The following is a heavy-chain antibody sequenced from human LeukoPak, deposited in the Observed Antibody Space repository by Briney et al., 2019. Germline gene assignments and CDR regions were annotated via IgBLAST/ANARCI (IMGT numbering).Heavy chain of an antibody. CDR1: GGSISSSSYY. D-gene: IGHD4-17*01. CDR3: ARRLSADYGDSGWIDP. J-gene: IGHJ5*02. CDR2: IYYSGST. Sequence: PSETLSLTCTVSGGSISSSSYYWGWIRQPPGKGLEWIGSIYYSGSTYYNPSLKSRVTISVDTSKNQFSLKLSSVTAADTAVYYCARRLSADYGDSGWIDPWGQGTLVTVSS. V-gene: IGHV4-39*01.